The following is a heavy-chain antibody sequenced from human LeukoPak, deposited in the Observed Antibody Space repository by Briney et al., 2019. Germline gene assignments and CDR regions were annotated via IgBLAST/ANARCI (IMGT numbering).Heavy chain of an antibody. Sequence: DPGGSLRLSCAASGFTFNNYNMNWVRQAPGKALEWVSSITTSSTYTFYADSVKGRFTISRDNARNSLYLQMNSLTAEDTAVYYCARDPYSGAYGNTYYYYMDVWGKGTTVTISS. D-gene: IGHD1-26*01. CDR3: ARDPYSGAYGNTYYYYMDV. CDR2: ITTSSTYT. CDR1: GFTFNNYN. J-gene: IGHJ6*03. V-gene: IGHV3-21*01.